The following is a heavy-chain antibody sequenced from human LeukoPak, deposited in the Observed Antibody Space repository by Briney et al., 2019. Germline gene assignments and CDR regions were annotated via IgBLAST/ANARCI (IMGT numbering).Heavy chain of an antibody. J-gene: IGHJ3*02. CDR2: IYYSGST. D-gene: IGHD3-22*01. CDR1: GGSFSGYY. Sequence: PSETLSLTCAVYGGSFSGYYWSWIRQPPGKGLEWIGSIYYSGSTYYNPSLKSRVTISVDTSKNQFSLKLSSVTAADTAVYYCARQLSITMIVLDAFDIWGQGTMVTVSS. V-gene: IGHV4-34*01. CDR3: ARQLSITMIVLDAFDI.